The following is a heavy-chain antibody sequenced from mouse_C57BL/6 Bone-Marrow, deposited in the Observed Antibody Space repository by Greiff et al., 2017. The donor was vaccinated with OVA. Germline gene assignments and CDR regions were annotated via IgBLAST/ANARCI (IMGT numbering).Heavy chain of an antibody. CDR2: IHPNSGST. D-gene: IGHD1-1*01. CDR3: AILLRSKGYAMDY. V-gene: IGHV1-64*01. CDR1: GYTFTSYW. Sequence: VKLQQPGAELVKPGASVKLSCKASGYTFTSYWMHWVKQRPGQGLEWIGMIHPNSGSTNYNEKFKSKATLTVDKSSSTAYMQLSSLTSEDSAVYYCAILLRSKGYAMDYWGQGTSVTVSS. J-gene: IGHJ4*01.